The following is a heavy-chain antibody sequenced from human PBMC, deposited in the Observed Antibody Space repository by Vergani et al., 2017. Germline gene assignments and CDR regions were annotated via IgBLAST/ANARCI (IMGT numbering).Heavy chain of an antibody. V-gene: IGHV3-23*01. D-gene: IGHD5-12*01. J-gene: IGHJ6*02. CDR1: GFTFSSYA. CDR2: ISGSGGNT. CDR3: ARDRVDIVATTTYYYYYYGMDV. Sequence: EVQLLESGGNLIQPGGSLRLSCGASGFTFSSYAMTWVRLAPGKGLQWVSAISGSGGNTFYTDSVKGRFTISRDNSKNTLYLQMNSLRAEDTAVYYCARDRVDIVATTTYYYYYYGMDVWGQGTTVTVSS.